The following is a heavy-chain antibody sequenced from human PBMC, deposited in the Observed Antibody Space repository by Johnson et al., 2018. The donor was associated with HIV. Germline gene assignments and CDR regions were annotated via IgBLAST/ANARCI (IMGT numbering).Heavy chain of an antibody. CDR2: ISSSGGAT. CDR3: AKEVIVPTAAVVGPPVDLDL. J-gene: IGHJ3*01. Sequence: VQLVESGGGLVQPGGSLRLSCAASGFTFSNYAMTWVRQVAGKGLEWVSAISSSGGATYSADSVEGRFSVSRDNSKNIRYLHMNIVRTDDTALYFCAKEVIVPTAAVVGPPVDLDLWGQGTTVTVSS. D-gene: IGHD5-12*01. CDR1: GFTFSNYA. V-gene: IGHV3-23*04.